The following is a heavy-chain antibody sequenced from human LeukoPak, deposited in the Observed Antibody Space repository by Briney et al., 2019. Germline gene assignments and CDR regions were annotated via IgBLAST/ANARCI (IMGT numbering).Heavy chain of an antibody. J-gene: IGHJ4*02. D-gene: IGHD3-10*01. Sequence: ASVKVSCKVSGYTLTQLSMHWVRQAPGKGLEWMGGFDPEDGETIYAQKFQGRVTMTEDTSTDTAYMELSSLRSEDTVVYYCATAPHTMVRGVTIFDYWGQGTLVTVSS. V-gene: IGHV1-24*01. CDR3: ATAPHTMVRGVTIFDY. CDR1: GYTLTQLS. CDR2: FDPEDGET.